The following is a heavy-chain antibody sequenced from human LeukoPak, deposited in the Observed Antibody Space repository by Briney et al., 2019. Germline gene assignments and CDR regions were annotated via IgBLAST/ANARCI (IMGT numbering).Heavy chain of an antibody. CDR3: ARWNEAAAGYWYFDL. Sequence: SETLSLTCAVYGGSFSGYYWSWIRQPPGKGLEWIGEINHSGSTNYSPSLKSRVTISVDTSKNQFSLKLSSVTAADTAVYYCARWNEAAAGYWYFDLWGRGTLVTVSS. CDR2: INHSGST. D-gene: IGHD6-13*01. CDR1: GGSFSGYY. J-gene: IGHJ2*01. V-gene: IGHV4-34*01.